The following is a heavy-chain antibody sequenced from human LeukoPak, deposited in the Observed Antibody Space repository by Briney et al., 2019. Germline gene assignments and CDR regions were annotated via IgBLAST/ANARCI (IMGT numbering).Heavy chain of an antibody. CDR1: GFTFSSYG. CDR2: ISYDGSNK. D-gene: IGHD6-13*01. V-gene: IGHV3-30*18. Sequence: GRSLRLSCAASGFTFSSYGMHWVSQAPGKGLEWVAVISYDGSNKYYADSVKGRFTISRDNSKNTLYLQMNSRRAEDTAVYYCAKDLSSSWARSAFDIWGQGTLVTVSS. J-gene: IGHJ3*02. CDR3: AKDLSSSWARSAFDI.